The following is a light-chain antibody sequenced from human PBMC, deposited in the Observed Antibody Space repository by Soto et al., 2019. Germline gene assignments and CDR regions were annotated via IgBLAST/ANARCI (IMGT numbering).Light chain of an antibody. CDR3: QQHSNWPPFT. CDR2: DAS. J-gene: IGKJ3*01. Sequence: ELVMTQSPATLSVSPGERATLSCRASHSISSNFLAWYQQKRGEAPRLLIYDASNRATGIPARFSGSGSGTDFTLTISSLQPEDFAVYYCQQHSNWPPFTFGPGTKVDIK. CDR1: HSISSNF. V-gene: IGKV3D-15*01.